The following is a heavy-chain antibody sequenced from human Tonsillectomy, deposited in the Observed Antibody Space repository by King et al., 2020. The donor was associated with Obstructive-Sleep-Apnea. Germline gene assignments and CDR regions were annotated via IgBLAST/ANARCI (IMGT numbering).Heavy chain of an antibody. CDR2: IYYSGST. J-gene: IGHJ2*01. D-gene: IGHD3-22*01. V-gene: IGHV4-59*01. CDR3: ATLYDISGYYLYFDL. CDR1: GGSISSNY. Sequence: VQLQESGPGLVKPSETLSLTCTVSGGSISSNYWSWIRQPPGKGLEWIGYIYYSGSTNYNPSLKSRVTISVDTSKNQFSLKLNSVTAADTAVYYCATLYDISGYYLYFDLWGRGTLVTVSS.